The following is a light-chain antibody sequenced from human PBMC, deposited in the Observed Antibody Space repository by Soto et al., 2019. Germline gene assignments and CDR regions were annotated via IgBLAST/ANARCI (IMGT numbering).Light chain of an antibody. J-gene: IGKJ5*01. Sequence: EIGLSRSPGTRSLSPGGRATLSCRSSQGVSSSYLAWYQRTPCQAPRRHIYGASSRATGIPDKFSGSGSGTNFTHTTSRLVHEAFAVYCCKQYSSLPYATFRQGTLLVI. CDR3: KQYSSLPYAT. V-gene: IGKV3-20*01. CDR1: QGVSSSY. CDR2: GAS.